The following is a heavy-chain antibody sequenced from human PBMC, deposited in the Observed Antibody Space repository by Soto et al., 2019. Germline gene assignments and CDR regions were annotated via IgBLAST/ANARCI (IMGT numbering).Heavy chain of an antibody. D-gene: IGHD5-18*01. CDR2: ISGSGGTT. CDR1: GIIFSGYA. V-gene: IGHV3-23*01. Sequence: PGGSLRLSCAASGIIFSGYAMSWVRQAPGKGLEWVSGISGSGGTTYYADSVKGRFAVSRDNSKNTLYLQMNSLRAEDTAVYYCAKGNTYGPGSYYGMDVWGQGTTVTVSS. CDR3: AKGNTYGPGSYYGMDV. J-gene: IGHJ6*02.